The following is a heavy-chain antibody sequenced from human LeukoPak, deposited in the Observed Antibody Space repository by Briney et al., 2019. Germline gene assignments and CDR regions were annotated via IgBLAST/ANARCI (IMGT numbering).Heavy chain of an antibody. V-gene: IGHV1-8*01. CDR1: GYTFTSYD. Sequence: ASVKVSCKASGYTFTSYDINWVRQATGQGLEWMGWMNPNSGNTGYAQKFQGRVTMTRNTSISTAYMELSSLRSEDTAVYYCARNGIRYFDWLLPTTYYYYGMDVWGQGTTVTVSS. J-gene: IGHJ6*02. CDR2: MNPNSGNT. D-gene: IGHD3-9*01. CDR3: ARNGIRYFDWLLPTTYYYYGMDV.